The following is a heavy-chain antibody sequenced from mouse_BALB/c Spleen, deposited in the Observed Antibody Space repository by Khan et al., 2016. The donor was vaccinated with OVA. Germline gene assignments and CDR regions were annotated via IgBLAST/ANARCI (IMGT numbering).Heavy chain of an antibody. Sequence: EVQFQESGPGLVKPSQSLSLTCTVTGYSITSDYAWNWIRQFPGNKLEWMGYISYSGRTSYNTSLKSRISITRDTSKNQFFLQLNSVTTEDTATXYCASSVTITTVVATDFDYWGQGATLTVSS. CDR1: GYSITSDYA. J-gene: IGHJ2*01. CDR2: ISYSGRT. V-gene: IGHV3-2*02. D-gene: IGHD1-1*01. CDR3: ASSVTITTVVATDFDY.